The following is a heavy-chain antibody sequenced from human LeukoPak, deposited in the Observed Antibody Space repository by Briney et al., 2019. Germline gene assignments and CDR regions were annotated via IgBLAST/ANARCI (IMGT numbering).Heavy chain of an antibody. CDR2: IFGSGGSP. D-gene: IGHD5-18*01. V-gene: IGHV3-23*01. J-gene: IGHJ4*02. Sequence: TGGSLRLSCEASGFTFGSHAMYWVRQAPGKGLEWVAGIFGSGGSPHYADPVKGRFTISRDNSRNTVYLQINSLRAEDTAVYYCGKTTVGYSSGQKPAWPVDYWGQGTLATVSS. CDR3: GKTTVGYSSGQKPAWPVDY. CDR1: GFTFGSHA.